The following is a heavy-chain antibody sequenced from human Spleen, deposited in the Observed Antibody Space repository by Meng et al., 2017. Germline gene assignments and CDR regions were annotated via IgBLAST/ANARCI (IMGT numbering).Heavy chain of an antibody. D-gene: IGHD3-3*01. CDR1: GFSFSNYA. Sequence: GESLKISCAASGFSFSNYAIHWVRQAPGKGLEWVAVIWYDATNKYYADSVKGRFTISRDNAKNSLYLQMNSLRAEDTAVYYCARAGTIFGVVYLSGGGEPFDYWGQGTLVTVSS. V-gene: IGHV3-33*01. J-gene: IGHJ4*02. CDR2: IWYDATNK. CDR3: ARAGTIFGVVYLSGGGEPFDY.